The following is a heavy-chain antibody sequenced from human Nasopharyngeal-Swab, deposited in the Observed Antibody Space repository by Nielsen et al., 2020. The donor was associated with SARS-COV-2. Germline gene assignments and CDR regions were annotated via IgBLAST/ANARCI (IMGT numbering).Heavy chain of an antibody. Sequence: SETLSLTCAVYGGSFSGYYWSWIRQPPGKGLEWIGEINHSGSTNYNPSLKGRVTISVDTSKNQFSLTLSSVTAADTAVYYCARDFWSGYFSERPYGMDVWGQGTTVTVSS. J-gene: IGHJ6*02. CDR1: GGSFSGYY. V-gene: IGHV4-34*01. CDR3: ARDFWSGYFSERPYGMDV. CDR2: INHSGST. D-gene: IGHD3-3*01.